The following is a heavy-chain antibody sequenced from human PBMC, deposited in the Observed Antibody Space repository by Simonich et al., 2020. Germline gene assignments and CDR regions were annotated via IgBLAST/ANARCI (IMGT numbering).Heavy chain of an antibody. CDR1: GGSISSSSYY. V-gene: IGHV4-39*01. J-gene: IGHJ4*02. CDR3: ARQRVLMVYAIDY. Sequence: QLQLQESGPGLVKPSETLSLTCTVSGGSISSSSYYWGWIHQPPGKGLGRIGSIYYSGSTYENPSLKSRVTISVDTSKNQFSLKLSSVTAADTAVYYCARQRVLMVYAIDYWGQGTLVTVSS. D-gene: IGHD2-8*01. CDR2: IYYSGST.